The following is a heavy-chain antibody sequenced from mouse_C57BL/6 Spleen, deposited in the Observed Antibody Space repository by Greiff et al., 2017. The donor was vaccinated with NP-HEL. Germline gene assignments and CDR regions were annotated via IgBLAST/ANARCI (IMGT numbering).Heavy chain of an antibody. D-gene: IGHD1-1*01. CDR1: GYTFTDYE. CDR2: IDPETGGT. Sequence: VQLQQPGAELVRPGASVTLSCKASGYTFTDYEMHWVKQTPVHGLEWIGAIDPETGGTAYNQKFKGKAILTADKSSSTAYMELRSLTSEDAAVYYCTRRGTTVVAPHWYFEVWGTGTTVTVSS. CDR3: TRRGTTVVAPHWYFEV. V-gene: IGHV1-15*01. J-gene: IGHJ1*03.